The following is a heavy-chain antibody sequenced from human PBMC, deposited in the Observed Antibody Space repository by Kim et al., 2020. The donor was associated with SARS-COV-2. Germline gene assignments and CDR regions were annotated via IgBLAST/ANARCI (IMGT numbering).Heavy chain of an antibody. D-gene: IGHD6-19*01. Sequence: GGSLRLSCAASGFTVSSNYMSWVRQAPGKGLEWVSVIYSGGSTYYADSVKGRFTISRDNSENTLYLQMNSLRAEDTAVYYCARDQVAVAGTADTNYYGMDVWGQGTTVTVSS. CDR1: GFTVSSNY. J-gene: IGHJ6*02. CDR3: ARDQVAVAGTADTNYYGMDV. CDR2: IYSGGST. V-gene: IGHV3-53*01.